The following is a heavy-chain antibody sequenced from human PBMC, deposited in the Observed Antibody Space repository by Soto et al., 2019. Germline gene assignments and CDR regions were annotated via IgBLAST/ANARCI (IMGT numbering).Heavy chain of an antibody. Sequence: SETLSLTCAVSSGSISSSNWWSWVRQPPGKGLEWIGEIYHSGSTNYNPSLKSRVTISVDKSKNQFSLKLSSVTAADTAVYYCARVRRGYSSSWYEDYFDYWGQGTLVTVSS. J-gene: IGHJ4*02. D-gene: IGHD6-13*01. CDR3: ARVRRGYSSSWYEDYFDY. CDR2: IYHSGST. V-gene: IGHV4-4*02. CDR1: SGSISSSNW.